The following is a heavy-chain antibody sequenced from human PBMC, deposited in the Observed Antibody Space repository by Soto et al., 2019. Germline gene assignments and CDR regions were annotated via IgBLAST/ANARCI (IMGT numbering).Heavy chain of an antibody. CDR2: ISYDGSNK. J-gene: IGHJ4*02. CDR3: ASEESIAVAGIPY. CDR1: GFTFSSYA. D-gene: IGHD6-19*01. V-gene: IGHV3-30-3*01. Sequence: PGGSLRLSCAASGFTFSSYAMHWVRQAPGKGLEWVAVISYDGSNKYYADSVKGRFTISRDNSKNTLYLQMNSLRAEDTAVYYCASEESIAVAGIPYWGQGTLVTVSS.